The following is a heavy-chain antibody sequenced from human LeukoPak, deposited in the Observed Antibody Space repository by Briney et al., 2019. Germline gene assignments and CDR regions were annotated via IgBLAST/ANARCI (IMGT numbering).Heavy chain of an antibody. V-gene: IGHV3-33*06. J-gene: IGHJ4*02. Sequence: QPGRSLRLSCAASGFTFSSYGMHWVRQAPGKGLEWVAVIWYDGSNKYYADSVKGRFTISRDNSKNTLYLQMNSQRAEDTAVYYCAKGAIKGGATKFDYWGQGTLVTVSS. CDR2: IWYDGSNK. CDR1: GFTFSSYG. CDR3: AKGAIKGGATKFDY. D-gene: IGHD1-26*01.